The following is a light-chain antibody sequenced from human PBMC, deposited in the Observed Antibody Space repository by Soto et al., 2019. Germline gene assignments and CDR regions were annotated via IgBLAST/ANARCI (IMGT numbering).Light chain of an antibody. CDR1: QSVNSRF. CDR2: GVS. V-gene: IGKV3-20*01. Sequence: ELVLTQSPGTLSLSPGESATLSCRASQSVNSRFLAWHQQKPGQAPRLLIYGVSYRATGIPDRFSDGGSGTDFTLTISRLEPEDFAVYYCQQYDSSLLTFGGGTKVEIK. J-gene: IGKJ4*01. CDR3: QQYDSSLLT.